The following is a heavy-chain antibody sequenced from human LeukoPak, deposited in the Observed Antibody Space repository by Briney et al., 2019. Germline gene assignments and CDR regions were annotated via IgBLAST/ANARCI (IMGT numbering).Heavy chain of an antibody. CDR2: INPILGIA. D-gene: IGHD3-22*01. Sequence: SVKVSCKASGGTFSSYTISWVRQAPGQGLEWMGRINPILGIANYAQKFQGRVTITADKSTSTAYMELSSLRSEDTAVYYCAREDDSSGYYYAPLDYWGQGTLLTVSS. V-gene: IGHV1-69*04. CDR1: GGTFSSYT. CDR3: AREDDSSGYYYAPLDY. J-gene: IGHJ4*02.